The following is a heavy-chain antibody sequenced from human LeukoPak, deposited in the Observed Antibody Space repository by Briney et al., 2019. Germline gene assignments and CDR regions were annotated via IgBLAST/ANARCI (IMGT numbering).Heavy chain of an antibody. Sequence: PGGSLRLSCAASGFTFSSYAMHWVRQAPGKGLEWVAVISYDGSNKYYADSVKGRFTISRDNSKNTLYLQMNSLRAEDTAVYYSAREGLRNIVVVVAATGDFDYWGQGTLVTVSS. D-gene: IGHD2-15*01. CDR1: GFTFSSYA. V-gene: IGHV3-30*04. CDR2: ISYDGSNK. J-gene: IGHJ4*02. CDR3: AREGLRNIVVVVAATGDFDY.